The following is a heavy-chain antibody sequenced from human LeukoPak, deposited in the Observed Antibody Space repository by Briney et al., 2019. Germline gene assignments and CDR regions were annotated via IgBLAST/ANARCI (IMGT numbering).Heavy chain of an antibody. V-gene: IGHV1-8*01. Sequence: ASVEVSCKASGYTFTTYDINWVRQATGQGLEWMGWMNPNSGNTGHTQKFQGRVTMTRNTSISTAYMELSSLRSEDTAVYYCARGRGSGHKENWFDPWGQGTLVTVSS. D-gene: IGHD6-19*01. CDR3: ARGRGSGHKENWFDP. CDR2: MNPNSGNT. CDR1: GYTFTTYD. J-gene: IGHJ5*02.